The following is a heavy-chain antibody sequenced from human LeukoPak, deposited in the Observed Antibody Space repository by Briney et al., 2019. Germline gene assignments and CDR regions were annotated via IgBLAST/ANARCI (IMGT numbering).Heavy chain of an antibody. CDR2: IGTAGDT. CDR3: ARDLPRSDGMDV. J-gene: IGHJ6*02. Sequence: GGSLRLSCAASGFTFSSYDMHWVRQATGKGLEWVSAIGTAGDTYYPGSVKGRFTISRENAKNSLYLQMKSLRAGDTAVYYCARDLPRSDGMDVWGQGTTVTVSS. CDR1: GFTFSSYD. D-gene: IGHD3-10*01. V-gene: IGHV3-13*04.